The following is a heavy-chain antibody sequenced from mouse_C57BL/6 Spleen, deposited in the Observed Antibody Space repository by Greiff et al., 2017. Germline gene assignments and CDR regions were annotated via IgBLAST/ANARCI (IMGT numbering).Heavy chain of an antibody. D-gene: IGHD1-1*01. Sequence: EVQVVESGAGLVKPGGSLKLSCAASGFTFSDYGMHWVRQAPVKGLEWVAYISSGSSTISYADTVKGQVTITRDNAKNTLFLQMTSMRSEDTAMYYCARATTVVAPDYWGQGTTLTVSS. CDR2: ISSGSSTI. CDR3: ARATTVVAPDY. CDR1: GFTFSDYG. V-gene: IGHV5-17*01. J-gene: IGHJ2*01.